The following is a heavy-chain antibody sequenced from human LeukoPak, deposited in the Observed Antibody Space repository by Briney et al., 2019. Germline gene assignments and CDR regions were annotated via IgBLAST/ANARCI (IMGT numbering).Heavy chain of an antibody. Sequence: GRSLRLSCAASGFTFSSYGMHWVRRAPGKGLEWVAVISYDGSNKYYADSVKGRFTISRDNSKNTLYLQMNSLRAEDTAVYYCAKRLGTTVTTPYYYYGMDVWGQGTTVTVSS. CDR3: AKRLGTTVTTPYYYYGMDV. V-gene: IGHV3-30*18. CDR2: ISYDGSNK. J-gene: IGHJ6*02. CDR1: GFTFSSYG. D-gene: IGHD4-17*01.